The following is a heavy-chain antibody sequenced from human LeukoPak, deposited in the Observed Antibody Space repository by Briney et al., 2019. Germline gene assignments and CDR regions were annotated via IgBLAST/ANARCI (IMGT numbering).Heavy chain of an antibody. CDR2: ISANKGDT. J-gene: IGHJ4*02. CDR1: GYTFISYG. CDR3: ARADIIVVAGATPVGSAFEY. V-gene: IGHV1-18*01. D-gene: IGHD2-15*01. Sequence: ASVKVSCKTSGYTFISYGISWLRQAPGQGIEWMGWISANKGDTEYAQKFQGRLTVTGDTSTSTAYMELKRLKSDDTAVYYCARADIIVVAGATPVGSAFEYWGQGTLITVS.